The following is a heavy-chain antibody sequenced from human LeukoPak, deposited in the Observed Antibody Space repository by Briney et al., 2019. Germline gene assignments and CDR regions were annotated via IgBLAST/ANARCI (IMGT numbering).Heavy chain of an antibody. D-gene: IGHD3-3*01. J-gene: IGHJ4*02. CDR3: AKSGGSDFWSGTHYFDY. CDR2: ISYDGTNK. Sequence: GGSLRLSCAASGFTFSSYAMHWVRQAPGKGLEWVAVISYDGTNKYYADSVKGRFTISRDNSKNTLYLQMNSLRAEDTAVYYCAKSGGSDFWSGTHYFDYWGQGTLVTVSS. CDR1: GFTFSSYA. V-gene: IGHV3-30-3*02.